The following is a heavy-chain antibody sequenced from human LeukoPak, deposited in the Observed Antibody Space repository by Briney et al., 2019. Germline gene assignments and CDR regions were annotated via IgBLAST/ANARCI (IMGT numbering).Heavy chain of an antibody. CDR2: IIPILGIA. D-gene: IGHD3-9*01. CDR3: ARVRVAYDIGAFDI. V-gene: IGHV1-69*04. Sequence: GASVKVSCKASGGTFSSYAISWVRQAPGQGLEWMGRIIPILGIANYAQKFQGRVTITADKSTSTAYMELSSLRSEDTAVYYCARVRVAYDIGAFDIWGQGTMVTVSS. J-gene: IGHJ3*02. CDR1: GGTFSSYA.